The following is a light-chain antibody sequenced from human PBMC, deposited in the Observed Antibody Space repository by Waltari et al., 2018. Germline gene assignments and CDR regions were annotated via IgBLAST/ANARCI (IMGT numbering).Light chain of an antibody. J-gene: IGKJ1*01. CDR2: WAS. CDR1: QNVLYSSNNRNY. Sequence: DIVMTQSPDSLSVSLGERATINCKSSQNVLYSSNNRNYLAWYQVKPGQPPKVLIYWASMRKNGVPDRFSGSGSGTDFTLTINSLQAEDMAVYYCQQYYSSPWTFGQGTKVEIK. V-gene: IGKV4-1*01. CDR3: QQYYSSPWT.